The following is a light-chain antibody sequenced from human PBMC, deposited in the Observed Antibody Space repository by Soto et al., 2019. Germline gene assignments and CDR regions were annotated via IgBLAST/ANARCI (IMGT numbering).Light chain of an antibody. V-gene: IGKV3D-15*01. CDR2: GAS. Sequence: EIVMTQSPATLSVSPGERATLSCRASQSVSGKLAWYQQKPGQAPRLLIYGASTIATGIPSRFSGSGSGTEFTLTISSLQPEDFAAYYCQQYNNWPPTFGQGTKVEIK. CDR1: QSVSGK. CDR3: QQYNNWPPT. J-gene: IGKJ1*01.